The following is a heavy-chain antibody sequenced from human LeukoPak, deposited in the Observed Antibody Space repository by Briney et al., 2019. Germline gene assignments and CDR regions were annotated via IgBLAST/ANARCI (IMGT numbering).Heavy chain of an antibody. CDR2: IIPILVIA. J-gene: IGHJ4*02. Sequence: SVKVSCKASGGTFSSYAISWVRQAPGQGLEWMGRIIPILVIANYAQKFQGRDTITADKSTSTAYIELSSLRSEDTAVYYCALERDYYDSSGYYLDWGQGTLVTVSS. D-gene: IGHD3-22*01. CDR3: ALERDYYDSSGYYLD. V-gene: IGHV1-69*04. CDR1: GGTFSSYA.